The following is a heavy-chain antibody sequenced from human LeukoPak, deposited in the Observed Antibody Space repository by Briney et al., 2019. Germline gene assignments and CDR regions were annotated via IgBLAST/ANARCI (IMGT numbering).Heavy chain of an antibody. D-gene: IGHD6-6*01. CDR3: ASTGDSSSIAAQGY. CDR2: IIPIFGTA. Sequence: ASVKVSCKASGGTFSSYAISWVRQAPGQGLEWMGGIIPIFGTANYSQKFQGRVTITADESTSTAYMELSSLRSEDTAVYYCASTGDSSSIAAQGYWGQGTLVTVSS. CDR1: GGTFSSYA. V-gene: IGHV1-69*13. J-gene: IGHJ4*02.